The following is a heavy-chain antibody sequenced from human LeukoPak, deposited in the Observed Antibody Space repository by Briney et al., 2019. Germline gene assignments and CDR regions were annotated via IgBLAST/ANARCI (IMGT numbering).Heavy chain of an antibody. CDR1: GGSISSHY. CDR2: MYYSGST. Sequence: SETLSLTCTVSGGSISSHYWSWIRQPPGKGLEGIGYMYYSGSTKYNPSLESRVTISADGSKKQFSLRLSSLTAADTAVYYCARSVVVAGFVSDYYYYGMDVWGQGTTVTVSS. CDR3: ARSVVVAGFVSDYYYYGMDV. V-gene: IGHV4-59*08. J-gene: IGHJ6*02. D-gene: IGHD6-19*01.